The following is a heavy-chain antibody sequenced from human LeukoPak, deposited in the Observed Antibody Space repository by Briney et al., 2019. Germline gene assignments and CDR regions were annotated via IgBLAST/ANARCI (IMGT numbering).Heavy chain of an antibody. V-gene: IGHV1-46*01. CDR1: GYTFTSYF. Sequence: ASVKVSCKASGYTFTSYFMHWIRQAPGQGLEWLGMINPSGSTTTYAQKFQGRVTMTRDTSTSTVYMELSSLRSEDTAVYYCARETSDSWGQGTLVTVSS. D-gene: IGHD1-1*01. CDR2: INPSGSTT. J-gene: IGHJ5*01. CDR3: ARETSDS.